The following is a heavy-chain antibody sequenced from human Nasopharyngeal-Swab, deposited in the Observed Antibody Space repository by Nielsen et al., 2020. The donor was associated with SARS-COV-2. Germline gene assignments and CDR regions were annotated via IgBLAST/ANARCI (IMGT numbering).Heavy chain of an antibody. D-gene: IGHD6-13*01. Sequence: SETLSLTCAVYGGSFSGYYWSWIRQPPGKGLEWIGEINHSGSTYYNPSLKSRVTISVDTSKNQFSLKLSSVTAADTAVYYCARDESWAAGNYFDYWGQGTLVTVSS. CDR1: GGSFSGYY. J-gene: IGHJ4*02. CDR2: INHSGST. V-gene: IGHV4-34*01. CDR3: ARDESWAAGNYFDY.